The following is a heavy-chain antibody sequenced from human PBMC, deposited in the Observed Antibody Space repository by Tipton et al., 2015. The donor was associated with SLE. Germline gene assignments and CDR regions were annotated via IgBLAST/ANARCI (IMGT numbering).Heavy chain of an antibody. J-gene: IGHJ5*02. CDR2: IDAGNGNT. CDR3: AREYFDSSGYHYGWLDP. CDR1: GYTFTSYT. D-gene: IGHD3-22*01. Sequence: QLVQSGPEVKEPGASVNVSCKASGYTFTSYTLHWVRQDPGQRLEWMGWIDAGNGNTKYSQKFQGRVTITRDTSATIAYMEMSSLRSEDTAVYYCAREYFDSSGYHYGWLDPWGQGTLVTVSS. V-gene: IGHV1-3*01.